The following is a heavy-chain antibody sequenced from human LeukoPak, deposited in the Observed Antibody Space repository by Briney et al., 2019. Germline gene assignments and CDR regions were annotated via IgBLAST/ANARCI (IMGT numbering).Heavy chain of an antibody. D-gene: IGHD4-17*01. CDR2: ISSSSSTI. Sequence: GGSLRLSCAASGFTFSSYSMNWVRQAPGKGLEWISYISSSSSTIYNADSVKGRFIISRDNAKNSLYLQMNSLRADDTAVYYCARGGRYGDYVGYWGQGTLVTVSS. CDR1: GFTFSSYS. CDR3: ARGGRYGDYVGY. V-gene: IGHV3-48*01. J-gene: IGHJ4*02.